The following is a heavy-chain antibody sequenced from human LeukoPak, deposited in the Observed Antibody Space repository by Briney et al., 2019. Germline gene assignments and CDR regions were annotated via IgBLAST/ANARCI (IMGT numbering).Heavy chain of an antibody. Sequence: SETLSLTCTVSGGSISSGSYYWSWIRQPAGKGLEWIGRIYTSGGTNYNPSLKSRVTISVDTSKNQFSLKLSSVTAADTAVYYCARSQLSWYESFQHWGQGTLVTVSS. J-gene: IGHJ1*01. CDR3: ARSQLSWYESFQH. D-gene: IGHD6-13*01. V-gene: IGHV4-61*02. CDR1: GGSISSGSYY. CDR2: IYTSGGT.